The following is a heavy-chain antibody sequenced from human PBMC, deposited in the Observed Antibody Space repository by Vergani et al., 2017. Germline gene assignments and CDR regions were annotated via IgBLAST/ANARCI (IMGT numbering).Heavy chain of an antibody. D-gene: IGHD3-22*01. CDR3: AREDISLTVEGANYMDI. CDR1: GDRVSNKSAG. J-gene: IGHJ6*03. Sequence: QVQLHQSGPGLVKPSQTLSLTCAISGDRVSNKSAGWNWIRQSPSRGLEWLGMTYFMYKWYNDYAASVKSRMTINSDTSKNLFSLQLQSVTPEDTAVYYCAREDISLTVEGANYMDIWGKGTTVTVSS. V-gene: IGHV6-1*01. CDR2: TYFMYKWYN.